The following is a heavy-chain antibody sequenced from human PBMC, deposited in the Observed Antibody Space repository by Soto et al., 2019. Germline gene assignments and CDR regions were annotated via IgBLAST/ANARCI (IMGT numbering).Heavy chain of an antibody. Sequence: QVQLVESGGGVVQPGRSLRLSCAASGFTFSSYGMHWVRQAPGKGLEWVAVISYDGSNKYYADSVKGRFTISRDNSKNTIYLQMNSLRAEDTAVYYCAKDRTYCYDSRGYYYGEYYFDYWGQGTLVTVSS. CDR3: AKDRTYCYDSRGYYYGEYYFDY. CDR2: ISYDGSNK. CDR1: GFTFSSYG. J-gene: IGHJ4*02. D-gene: IGHD3-22*01. V-gene: IGHV3-30*18.